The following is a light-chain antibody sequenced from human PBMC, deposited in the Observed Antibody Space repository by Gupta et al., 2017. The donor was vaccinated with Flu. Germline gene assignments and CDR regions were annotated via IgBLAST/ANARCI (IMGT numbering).Light chain of an antibody. CDR3: QAWDNSTAV. CDR1: KLGEKY. J-gene: IGLJ1*01. V-gene: IGLV3-1*01. CDR2: QDT. Sequence: PGQTASITCTGDKLGEKYACWYQQRTGQSPGRVSYQDTKRPSGIPVRCSGSNSGNTATLTISGTQAMDEADDYCQAWDNSTAVFGTGTQVT.